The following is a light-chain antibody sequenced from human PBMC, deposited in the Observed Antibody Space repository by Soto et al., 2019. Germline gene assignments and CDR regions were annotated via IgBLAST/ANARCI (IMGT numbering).Light chain of an antibody. Sequence: EIQMTQSPSTLSASVGDRVTITCRASQSVSSWLAWYQQKPGTAPKPLIYSASSLESGVPPRFSGSGSGTEFTLTISSLQPDDFATYYCQQYNTYSWTFGQGNKLEI. CDR1: QSVSSW. CDR2: SAS. CDR3: QQYNTYSWT. J-gene: IGKJ2*02. V-gene: IGKV1-5*03.